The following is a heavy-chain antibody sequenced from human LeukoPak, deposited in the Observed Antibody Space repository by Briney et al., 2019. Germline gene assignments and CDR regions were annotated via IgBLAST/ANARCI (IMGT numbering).Heavy chain of an antibody. CDR2: FDPEDGET. V-gene: IGHV1-24*01. CDR1: GYTFTGYY. CDR3: ATEAEQTMATIKSAFDI. J-gene: IGHJ3*02. Sequence: ASVKVSCKASGYTFTGYYMHWVRQAPGQGLEWMGGFDPEDGETIYAQKFQGRVTMTEDTSTDTAYMELSSLRSEDTAVYYCATEAEQTMATIKSAFDIWGQGTMVTVSS. D-gene: IGHD5-24*01.